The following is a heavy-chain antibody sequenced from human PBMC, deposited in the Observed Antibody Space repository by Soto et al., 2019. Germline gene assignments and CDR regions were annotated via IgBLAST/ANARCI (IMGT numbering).Heavy chain of an antibody. CDR1: GGSISSGGYS. V-gene: IGHV4-30-2*01. CDR2: IYHSGST. D-gene: IGHD4-17*01. Sequence: QLQLQESGSGLVKPSQTLSLTYAVSGGSISSGGYSWSWIRQPPGKGLEWIGYIYHSGSTYYNPSLKSRVTISVDRSKNQFSLKLSSVTAADTAVYYCARAHYGDYGYGMDVWGQGTTVTVSS. J-gene: IGHJ6*02. CDR3: ARAHYGDYGYGMDV.